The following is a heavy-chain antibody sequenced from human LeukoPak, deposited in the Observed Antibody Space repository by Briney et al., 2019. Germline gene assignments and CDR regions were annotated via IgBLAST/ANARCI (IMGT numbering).Heavy chain of an antibody. V-gene: IGHV3-48*01. D-gene: IGHD3-9*01. Sequence: GGSLRLSCAASGFTFSSYSMNWVRQAPGKGLEWVSYISSSSSTIYYADSVKGRFTISRDNAKNSLYLQMNSLRAGDTAVYYCASPYYGILTGPGYYYYGMDVWGQGTTVTVSS. CDR2: ISSSSSTI. CDR3: ASPYYGILTGPGYYYYGMDV. CDR1: GFTFSSYS. J-gene: IGHJ6*02.